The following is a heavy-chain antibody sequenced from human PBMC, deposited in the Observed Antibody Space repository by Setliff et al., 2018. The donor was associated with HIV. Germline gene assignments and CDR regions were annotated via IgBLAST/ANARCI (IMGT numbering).Heavy chain of an antibody. D-gene: IGHD1-26*01. J-gene: IGHJ4*02. CDR2: IYPDDSAT. V-gene: IGHV5-51*01. CDR1: GYSFSDNW. Sequence: GESLKISCKGFGYSFSDNWIGWVRQMPGKGLEWMGIIYPDDSATRYSPSFQGQVTISADKSINTAYLRWRSLKASDTAMYFCATARPGGSPTLDFDYWGQGTLVTVSS. CDR3: ATARPGGSPTLDFDY.